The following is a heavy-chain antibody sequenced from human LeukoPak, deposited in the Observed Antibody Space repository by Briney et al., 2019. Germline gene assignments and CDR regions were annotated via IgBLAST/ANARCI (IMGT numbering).Heavy chain of an antibody. J-gene: IGHJ4*02. V-gene: IGHV1-69*13. Sequence: SVKVSCKASGGTFSSYAISWVRQAPGQGLEWMGGIIPIFGTANYAQKFQGRVTITADESTSTVYMELSSLRSEDTAVYYCTRDLSAYDSSAYSVYWGQGTLVTVSS. CDR2: IIPIFGTA. D-gene: IGHD3-22*01. CDR1: GGTFSSYA. CDR3: TRDLSAYDSSAYSVY.